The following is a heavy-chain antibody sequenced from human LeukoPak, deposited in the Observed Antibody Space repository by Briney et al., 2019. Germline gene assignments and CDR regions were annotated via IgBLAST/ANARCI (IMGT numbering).Heavy chain of an antibody. J-gene: IGHJ4*02. Sequence: SSETLSLTCTVSGGSISSYYWSWIRQPPGKGLEWIGYIYYSGSTNYNPSLKSRVTISVDTSKNQFSLKLSSVTAADTAVYYCARDRYYYDSSARYFDYWGQGTLVTVSS. V-gene: IGHV4-59*12. CDR3: ARDRYYYDSSARYFDY. CDR1: GGSISSYY. D-gene: IGHD3-22*01. CDR2: IYYSGST.